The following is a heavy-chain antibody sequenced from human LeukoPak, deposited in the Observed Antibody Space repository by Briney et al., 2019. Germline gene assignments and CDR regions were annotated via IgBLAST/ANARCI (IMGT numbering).Heavy chain of an antibody. CDR2: ISAYNGNT. V-gene: IGHV1-18*01. D-gene: IGHD2-2*01. CDR3: AREEDSYPAAMFTSDY. Sequence: ASVKVSCKASGYTFTSYGISWVRQAPGQRLEWMGWISAYNGNTNYAQKLQGRVTMTTDTSTSTAYMELRSLRSDDTAVYYCAREEDSYPAAMFTSDYWGQGTLVTVSS. CDR1: GYTFTSYG. J-gene: IGHJ4*02.